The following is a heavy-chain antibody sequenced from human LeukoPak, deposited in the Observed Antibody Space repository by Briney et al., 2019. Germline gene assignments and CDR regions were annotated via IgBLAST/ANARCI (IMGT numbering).Heavy chain of an antibody. CDR2: IYSSVST. J-gene: IGHJ6*03. D-gene: IGHD2-15*01. Sequence: PSETLSLTCTVSGDSINDHYWSWIRQPPGEGLEWIAYIYSSVSTNYNPSLKSRVTISIDTSKSQFSLKLTSVTAADAGVYYCARQSCSGGSCYRVDQLYYMDVWSKGTTVTVSS. V-gene: IGHV4-4*09. CDR1: GDSINDHY. CDR3: ARQSCSGGSCYRVDQLYYMDV.